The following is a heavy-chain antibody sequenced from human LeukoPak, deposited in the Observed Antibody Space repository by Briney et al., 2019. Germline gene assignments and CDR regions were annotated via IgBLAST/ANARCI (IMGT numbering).Heavy chain of an antibody. CDR3: ARIVGARDAFDI. D-gene: IGHD1-26*01. V-gene: IGHV4-30-2*01. J-gene: IGHJ3*02. CDR1: GGSISSGGYS. Sequence: PSQTLSLTCAVSGGSISSGGYSWSWIRQPPGKGLEWIGYIYHSGSTYYNPSLKSRVTISVDRSKNQFSLKLSSVTAADTAVYYCARIVGARDAFDIWGQGTMVTVSS. CDR2: IYHSGST.